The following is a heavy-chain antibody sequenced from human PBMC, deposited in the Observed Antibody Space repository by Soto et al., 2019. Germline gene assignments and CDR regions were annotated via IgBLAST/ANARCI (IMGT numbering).Heavy chain of an antibody. Sequence: SLTCTVSGGSISSYYWSWIRQPPGKGLEWIGYIYYSGSTNYNPSLKSRVTISVDTSKNQFSLKLSSVTAADTAVYYCATLITMVRGGGYAFDIWGQGTMVTVSS. CDR2: IYYSGST. V-gene: IGHV4-59*01. CDR3: ATLITMVRGGGYAFDI. D-gene: IGHD3-10*01. J-gene: IGHJ3*02. CDR1: GGSISSYY.